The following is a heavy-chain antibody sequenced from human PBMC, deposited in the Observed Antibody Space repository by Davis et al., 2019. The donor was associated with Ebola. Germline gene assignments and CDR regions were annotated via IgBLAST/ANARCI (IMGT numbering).Heavy chain of an antibody. V-gene: IGHV3-43D*03. CDR1: GFSFSYYG. CDR2: ISWDGGST. J-gene: IGHJ6*02. D-gene: IGHD2-15*01. CDR3: AKGGRYYYYGMDV. Sequence: GGSLRLSCAASGFSFSYYGMNWVRQAPGKGLEWVSLISWDGGSTYYADSVKGRFTISRDNSKNSLYLQMNSLRAEDTALYYCAKGGRYYYYGMDVWGQGTTVTVSS.